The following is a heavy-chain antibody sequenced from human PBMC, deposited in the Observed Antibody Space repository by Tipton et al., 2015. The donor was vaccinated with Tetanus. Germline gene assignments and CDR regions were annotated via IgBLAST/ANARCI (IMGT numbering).Heavy chain of an antibody. V-gene: IGHV5-51*01. CDR2: IYPGDTDT. CDR1: GYIFNNYW. D-gene: IGHD2-8*01. J-gene: IGHJ4*02. CDR3: ARAHCTDGVCNFDF. Sequence: VQLVQSGGEVKKPGESLKISCKGSGYIFNNYWIGWVRQKPGKGLEWMGIIYPGDTDTRYSPPFQGQVTISVDKSINTAYLQWSSLKASDTSMFYCARAHCTDGVCNFDFWGQGALVTVAS.